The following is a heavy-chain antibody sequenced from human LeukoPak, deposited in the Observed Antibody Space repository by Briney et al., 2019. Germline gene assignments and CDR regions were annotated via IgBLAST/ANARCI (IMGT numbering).Heavy chain of an antibody. CDR1: GFSFSKYW. V-gene: IGHV3-74*01. D-gene: IGHD3-9*01. CDR2: IKEDGTYR. CDR3: ARDFDMGITPGDDFDF. J-gene: IGHJ4*02. Sequence: GGSLRPSCAASGFSFSKYWMHWVRQTPGEGLVWVARIKEDGTYRSYADSVKGRFTISRDNARNTVFLQMSSLRAEDTAVYYCARDFDMGITPGDDFDFWGQGTLVTVSS.